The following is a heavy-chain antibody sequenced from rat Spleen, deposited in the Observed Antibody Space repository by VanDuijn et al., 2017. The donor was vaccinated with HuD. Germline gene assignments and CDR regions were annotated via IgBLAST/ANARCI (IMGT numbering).Heavy chain of an antibody. CDR3: ARLGGLRNWFAY. CDR1: GFTFSDFD. CDR2: ITTGGDDT. D-gene: IGHD4-3*01. J-gene: IGHJ2*01. Sequence: EVQLVESGGGLVQPGRSLKLSCAASGFTFSDFDMAWVRQAPTKGLEWVASITTGGDDTYYRDSVKGRFTISRDDEESTLYLQMDSLRSEDTATYFCARLGGLRNWFAYWGQGVMVTVSS. V-gene: IGHV5S23*01.